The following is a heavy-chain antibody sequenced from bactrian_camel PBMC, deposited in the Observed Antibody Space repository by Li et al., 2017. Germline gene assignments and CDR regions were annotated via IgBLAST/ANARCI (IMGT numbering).Heavy chain of an antibody. CDR3: ATDGSCHYRRFGY. CDR2: IDSDGST. CDR1: GYTYSSYC. J-gene: IGHJ6*01. D-gene: IGHD6*01. Sequence: HVQLVESGGGSVQAGEPLRLSCTGNGYTYSSYCMGLFRQAPGKEREGVAAIDSDGSTTYAEFVKGRFTISQDNNKNTLYLLMNLLNSEDTAMYYCATDGSCHYRRFGYWGQGTQVTVS. V-gene: IGHV3S55*01.